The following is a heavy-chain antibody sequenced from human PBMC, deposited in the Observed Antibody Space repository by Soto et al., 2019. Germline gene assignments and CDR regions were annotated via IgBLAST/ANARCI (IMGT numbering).Heavy chain of an antibody. Sequence: QVHLVQSGAEVKQPGASVKVSCTGSGYTFTSYGITWVRQAPGQGLEWMGWISAHNGNTDYAQKLQGRVTVTRDTSTSTAYMELRSLRSDYSAVYYCARGRYGDYWGQGALVTVSS. J-gene: IGHJ4*02. CDR1: GYTFTSYG. CDR2: ISAHNGNT. D-gene: IGHD1-1*01. V-gene: IGHV1-18*01. CDR3: ARGRYGDY.